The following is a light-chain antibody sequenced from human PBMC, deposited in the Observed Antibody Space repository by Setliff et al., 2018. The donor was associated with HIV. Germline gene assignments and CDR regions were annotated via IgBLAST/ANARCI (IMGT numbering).Light chain of an antibody. V-gene: IGLV2-23*02. CDR1: SSDVGGYNY. CDR3: CSYAGSSTPYV. J-gene: IGLJ1*01. Sequence: QSALTQPASVSGPPGQSITISCTGTSSDVGGYNYVSWYQQHPGKAPKLMIYDVTKRPSGVSNRFSGSKSGNTASLTISGPQAEDEADYYCCSYAGSSTPYVFGTGTRSPS. CDR2: DVT.